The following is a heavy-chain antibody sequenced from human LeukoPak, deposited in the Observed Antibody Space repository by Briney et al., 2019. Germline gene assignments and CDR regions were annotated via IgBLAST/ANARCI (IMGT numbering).Heavy chain of an antibody. CDR2: ISTYNGDT. D-gene: IGHD3-16*01. CDR3: AREGLGELTLDY. Sequence: ASVKVSCKASGYTFTKYGITWVRQAPGQGLEWMGWISTYNGDTNYAQKLQGRVTMTTDTSTNTAYMELRSLRSDDTAVYYCAREGLGELTLDYWGQGTLVSVSS. J-gene: IGHJ4*02. CDR1: GYTFTKYG. V-gene: IGHV1-18*01.